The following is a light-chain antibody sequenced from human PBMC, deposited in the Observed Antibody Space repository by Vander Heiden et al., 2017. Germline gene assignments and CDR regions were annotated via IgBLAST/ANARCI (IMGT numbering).Light chain of an antibody. CDR2: AAS. Sequence: AIRMTQSPSSFSASTGDRVTITCRASQGISSYLAWYQQKPGKAPKLLIYAASTLQSGVPSRFSGSGSGTDFTLTISCLQSEDFATYYCQQDDSSPKTFGQGTKLEIK. J-gene: IGKJ2*01. V-gene: IGKV1-8*01. CDR3: QQDDSSPKT. CDR1: QGISSY.